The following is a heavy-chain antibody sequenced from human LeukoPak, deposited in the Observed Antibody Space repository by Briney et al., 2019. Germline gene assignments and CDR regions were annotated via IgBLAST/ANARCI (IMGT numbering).Heavy chain of an antibody. Sequence: GESLKISCKGSGYSFTNYWIGWVRQMPGKGLEWMGIIYPGDADTRYSPSFQGQVTISADKSISTAYLQWSSLKASDTAMYYCATHRSQYCSNGLCFDAFDIWGQGTMVTVSS. CDR3: ATHRSQYCSNGLCFDAFDI. J-gene: IGHJ3*02. V-gene: IGHV5-51*01. CDR2: IYPGDADT. CDR1: GYSFTNYW. D-gene: IGHD2-8*01.